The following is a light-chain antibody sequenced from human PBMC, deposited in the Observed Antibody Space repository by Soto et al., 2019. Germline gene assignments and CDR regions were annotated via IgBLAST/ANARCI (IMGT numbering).Light chain of an antibody. J-gene: IGKJ2*01. V-gene: IGKV3-20*01. CDR3: QQYGSSPYT. CDR1: QSVSSSF. CDR2: GAS. Sequence: EIVLTQSPGTLSLSPGERATLSCRASQSVSSSFLAWYQQKPGQAPRLLIYGASSMATGIPDRFSGSGSGTDFTLTISRLEPEYFAVYYCQQYGSSPYTFGQGTKLEIK.